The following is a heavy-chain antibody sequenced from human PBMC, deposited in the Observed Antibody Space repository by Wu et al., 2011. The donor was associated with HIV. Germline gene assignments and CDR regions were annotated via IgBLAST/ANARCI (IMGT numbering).Heavy chain of an antibody. CDR2: ISGNNGKT. D-gene: IGHD3-22*01. Sequence: QVQLVQSGGEVKKPGASAKVACTTSGYNFDSYGVNWVRQAPGQGLEWMGWISGNNGKTKYSQKFQGRVTMTADTSTSTAYMELRSLRFDDTAMYYCARGHYYDASSSPMYWGQGPWSPSPQ. V-gene: IGHV1-18*01. J-gene: IGHJ4*02. CDR1: GYNFDSYG. CDR3: ARGHYYDASSSPMY.